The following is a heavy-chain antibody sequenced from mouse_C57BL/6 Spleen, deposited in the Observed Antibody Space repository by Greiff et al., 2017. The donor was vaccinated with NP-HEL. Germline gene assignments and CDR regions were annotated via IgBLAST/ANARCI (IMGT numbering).Heavy chain of an antibody. CDR3: ARVLTTVDYFDY. D-gene: IGHD1-1*01. CDR2: IYPRSGNT. V-gene: IGHV1-81*01. Sequence: QVQLKQSGAELARPGASVKLSCKASGYTFTSYGISWVKQRTGQGLEWIGEIYPRSGNTYYNEKFKGKATLTADKSSSTAYMELRSLTSEDSAVYFCARVLTTVDYFDYWGQGTTLTVSS. CDR1: GYTFTSYG. J-gene: IGHJ2*01.